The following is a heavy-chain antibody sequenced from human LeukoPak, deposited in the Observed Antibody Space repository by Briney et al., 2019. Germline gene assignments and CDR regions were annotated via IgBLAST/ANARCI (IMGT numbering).Heavy chain of an antibody. CDR3: ARDWYSGYDGGYMDV. CDR1: GGSISSGSYY. D-gene: IGHD5-12*01. CDR2: IYTSGST. J-gene: IGHJ6*03. Sequence: SETLSLTCTVSGGSISSGSYYWSWIRQPAGKGLEWIGRIYTSGSTNYNPSLKSRVTISVDTSKNQFSLKLSSVTAADTAVYYCARDWYSGYDGGYMDVWGKGTTVTVSS. V-gene: IGHV4-61*02.